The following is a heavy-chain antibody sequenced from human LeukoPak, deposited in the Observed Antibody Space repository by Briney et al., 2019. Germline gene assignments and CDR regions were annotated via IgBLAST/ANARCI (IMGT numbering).Heavy chain of an antibody. D-gene: IGHD3-9*01. V-gene: IGHV3-23*01. Sequence: GASLRLSCAAPGFIFSNYAMSWVRQAPGKGLEWVSAITGSGGSAYYADSVKGRFTISRDNSKNTLYLQMNSPRAEDTAVYYCAKWGDYDVLTGYYVSDYWGQGTLVTVSS. CDR2: ITGSGGSA. CDR1: GFIFSNYA. CDR3: AKWGDYDVLTGYYVSDY. J-gene: IGHJ4*02.